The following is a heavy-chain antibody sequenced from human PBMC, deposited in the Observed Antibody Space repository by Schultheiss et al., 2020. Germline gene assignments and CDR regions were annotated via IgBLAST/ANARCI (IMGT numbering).Heavy chain of an antibody. CDR1: GDSVSSGSYY. D-gene: IGHD6-19*01. Sequence: SETLSLTCTVSGDSVSSGSYYWSWIRQPPGKGLEWIGYIYYSGSTYYNPSLKSRVTISVDTSKNQFSLKLSSVTAADTAVYYCAKGTGIAVAGTFDYWGQGPRVNVSS. CDR3: AKGTGIAVAGTFDY. J-gene: IGHJ4*02. CDR2: IYYSGST. V-gene: IGHV4-31*03.